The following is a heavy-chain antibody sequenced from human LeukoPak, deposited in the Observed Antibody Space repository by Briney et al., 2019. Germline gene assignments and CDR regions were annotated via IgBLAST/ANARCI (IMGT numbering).Heavy chain of an antibody. Sequence: ASVKVPCKASGYTFTSYYMHWVRQAPGQGLEWMGIINPSGGSTSYAQKFQGRVTMTRDMSTSTVYMELSSLRSEDTAVYYCARAYYGGNSVYLPFYWGQGTLVTVSS. D-gene: IGHD4-23*01. CDR2: INPSGGST. J-gene: IGHJ4*02. CDR3: ARAYYGGNSVYLPFY. V-gene: IGHV1-46*01. CDR1: GYTFTSYY.